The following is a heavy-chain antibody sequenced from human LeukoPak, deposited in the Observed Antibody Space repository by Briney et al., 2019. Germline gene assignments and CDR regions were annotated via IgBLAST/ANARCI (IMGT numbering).Heavy chain of an antibody. V-gene: IGHV1-18*01. Sequence: ASVKVSCKASGYTFTSYGVSWVQQAPGQGLKWMGWISAYNGNTNYAQKLQGRVTMTTDTSTSTAYMELRSLRSDDTAVYYCARGDYGSGSYRYFDYWGQGTLVTVSS. CDR3: ARGDYGSGSYRYFDY. J-gene: IGHJ4*02. CDR2: ISAYNGNT. D-gene: IGHD3-10*01. CDR1: GYTFTSYG.